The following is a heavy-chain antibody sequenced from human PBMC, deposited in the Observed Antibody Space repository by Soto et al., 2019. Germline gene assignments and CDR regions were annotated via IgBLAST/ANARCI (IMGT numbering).Heavy chain of an antibody. CDR1: GFTFSSYS. CDR2: ISSSSSYI. Sequence: PGGSLRLSCAASGFTFSSYSMNWVRQAPGKGLEWVSSISSSSSYIYYADSVKGRFTISRDNAKNSLYLQMNSLRAEDTAVYYCARDASIAARLGWFDPWGHGTLVTVSS. V-gene: IGHV3-21*01. CDR3: ARDASIAARLGWFDP. J-gene: IGHJ5*02. D-gene: IGHD6-6*01.